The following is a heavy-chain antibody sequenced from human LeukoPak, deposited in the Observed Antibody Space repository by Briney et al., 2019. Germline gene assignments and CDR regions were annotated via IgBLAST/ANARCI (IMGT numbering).Heavy chain of an antibody. J-gene: IGHJ5*02. CDR1: GFTFSSYS. CDR2: ISSSSSTI. V-gene: IGHV3-48*01. D-gene: IGHD3-3*01. CDR3: ARELKQLGFGVVIENWFDP. Sequence: PGGSLRLSCAASGFTFSSYSMNWVRQAPGKGLEWVSYISSSSSTIYYADSVKGRFTISRDNAKNSLYLQMNSLRAEDTAVYYCARELKQLGFGVVIENWFDPWGQGTLVTVSS.